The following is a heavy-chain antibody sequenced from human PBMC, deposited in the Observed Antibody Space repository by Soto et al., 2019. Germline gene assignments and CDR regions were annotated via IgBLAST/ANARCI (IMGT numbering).Heavy chain of an antibody. Sequence: EVQLVESGGGLVQPGGSLRLSCAASGFTFRSYWMNWVRQAPGKGLEWVANIKQDGSETNYGDSVKGRFTISRDNAKNSLYLQMNGLRADDTAVYYCSRSAGWVSDPWGQGTLVIVSS. V-gene: IGHV3-7*01. CDR1: GFTFRSYW. CDR3: SRSAGWVSDP. J-gene: IGHJ5*02. CDR2: IKQDGSET. D-gene: IGHD6-19*01.